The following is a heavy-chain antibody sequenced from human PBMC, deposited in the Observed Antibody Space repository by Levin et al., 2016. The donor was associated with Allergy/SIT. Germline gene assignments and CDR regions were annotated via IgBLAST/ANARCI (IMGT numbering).Heavy chain of an antibody. Sequence: GESLKISCSASGFTFSNYGMHWVRQAPGKGLEYVSAINRNGDKTHYADSVKGRFTISRDNSKNTLFLQMNSLRADDTAIYYCTKDDSGRNWYDPWGQGILVNVSS. CDR2: INRNGDKT. J-gene: IGHJ5*02. D-gene: IGHD3-10*01. CDR1: GFTFSNYG. CDR3: TKDDSGRNWYDP. V-gene: IGHV3-64*04.